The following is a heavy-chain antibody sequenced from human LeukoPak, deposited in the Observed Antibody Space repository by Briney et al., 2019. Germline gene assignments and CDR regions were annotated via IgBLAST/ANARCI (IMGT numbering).Heavy chain of an antibody. CDR2: IYHSGST. D-gene: IGHD6-13*01. CDR3: ARGRIAAPARLDY. Sequence: SETLSLTCAVSGGSISSGGYSWSWIRQPPGTGLEWIGYIYHSGSTYYNPSLKSRVTISVDRSKNQFSLKLSSVTAADTAVYYCARGRIAAPARLDYWGQGTLVTVSS. V-gene: IGHV4-30-2*01. J-gene: IGHJ4*02. CDR1: GGSISSGGYS.